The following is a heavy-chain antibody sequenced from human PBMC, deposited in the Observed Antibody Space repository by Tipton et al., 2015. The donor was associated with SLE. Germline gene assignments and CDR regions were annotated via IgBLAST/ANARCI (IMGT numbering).Heavy chain of an antibody. CDR3: ARGPFQRWPPGAY. J-gene: IGHJ4*02. V-gene: IGHV4-59*11. CDR2: IHFSGST. Sequence: LRLSCTVSGASISSHYWTWIRQSPGKGLEWIGYIHFSGSTNYNLSLKTRVTISVDTSKRHFSLKLTSVTAADTAVYYCARGPFQRWPPGAYWGQGTLVTVSS. CDR1: GASISSHY. D-gene: IGHD6-19*01.